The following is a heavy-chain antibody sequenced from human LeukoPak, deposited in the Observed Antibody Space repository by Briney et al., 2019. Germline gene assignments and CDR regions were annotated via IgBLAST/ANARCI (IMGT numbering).Heavy chain of an antibody. D-gene: IGHD3-9*01. V-gene: IGHV4-34*01. CDR1: GGSFSGYY. J-gene: IGHJ4*02. Sequence: SETLSLTCAVYGGSFSGYYWSWIRQPPGKGLEWIGEINHSGSTDYNPSLKSRVTISVDTSKNQFSLKLSSVTAADTAVYYCARGSGVLRYFDWLLSGPTHFDYWGQGTLVTVSS. CDR2: INHSGST. CDR3: ARGSGVLRYFDWLLSGPTHFDY.